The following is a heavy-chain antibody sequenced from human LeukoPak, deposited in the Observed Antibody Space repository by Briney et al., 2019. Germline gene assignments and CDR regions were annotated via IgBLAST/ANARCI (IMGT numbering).Heavy chain of an antibody. V-gene: IGHV3-7*01. CDR1: GFTFSSYW. J-gene: IGHJ4*02. D-gene: IGHD6-13*01. Sequence: GGSLRLSCAASGFTFSSYWMSWVRQARGRGVEGVANINQDGSEKYYVDSVKGRFTISTDNAKNSLYLQMNSLRAEDTAVYYCAREVAAAVHFDYWGQGTLVTVSS. CDR2: INQDGSEK. CDR3: AREVAAAVHFDY.